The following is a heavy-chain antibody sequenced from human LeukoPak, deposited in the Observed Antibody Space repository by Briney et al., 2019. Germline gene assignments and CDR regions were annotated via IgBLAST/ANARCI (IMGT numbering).Heavy chain of an antibody. V-gene: IGHV3-48*03. Sequence: GGSLRLSCAASGFTFSSYEMNWVRQAPGKGLEWVSYISSSGSTIYYADSVKGRFTISRDNAKNSLYLQMNSLRAEDTAVYYCARAGGYCTNGVCLIYYYGMDVWGQGPRSPSP. CDR2: ISSSGSTI. CDR3: ARAGGYCTNGVCLIYYYGMDV. D-gene: IGHD2-8*01. CDR1: GFTFSSYE. J-gene: IGHJ6*02.